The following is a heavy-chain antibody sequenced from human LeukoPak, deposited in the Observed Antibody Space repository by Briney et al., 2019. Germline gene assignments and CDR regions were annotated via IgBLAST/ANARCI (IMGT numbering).Heavy chain of an antibody. J-gene: IGHJ6*03. V-gene: IGHV4-39*01. CDR3: AKTQTRVV. CDR2: IYYSGST. CDR1: GGSISSSSYY. D-gene: IGHD3-10*01. Sequence: SETLSLTCTVSGGSISSSSYYWGWIRQPPGKGLEWIGSIYYSGSTFYNPSLKSRVAISVDTSKNQFSLKLSSVTATDTAVYYCAKTQTRVVWGKGTSVTVSS.